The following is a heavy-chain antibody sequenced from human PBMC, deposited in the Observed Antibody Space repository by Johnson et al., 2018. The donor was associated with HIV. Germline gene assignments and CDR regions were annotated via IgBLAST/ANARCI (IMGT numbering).Heavy chain of an antibody. D-gene: IGHD5-18*01. J-gene: IGHJ3*02. Sequence: QVQLVESGGGVVQPGRSLRLSCAASGFTFSSYGMHWVRQAPGKGLEWVAVIYSGGSTYYADSVKGRFTISRDNSKNTLYLQMNSLRAEDTAVYYCAKGLDTAMVRDAFDIWGQGTMVTVSS. CDR2: IYSGGST. CDR3: AKGLDTAMVRDAFDI. CDR1: GFTFSSYG. V-gene: IGHV3-NL1*01.